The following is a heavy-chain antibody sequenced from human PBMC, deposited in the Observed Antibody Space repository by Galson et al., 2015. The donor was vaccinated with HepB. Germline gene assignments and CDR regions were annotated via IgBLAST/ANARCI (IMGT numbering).Heavy chain of an antibody. CDR2: INPNSGGT. CDR3: ARDVVRGVRVLAY. CDR1: GYTFTGYF. V-gene: IGHV1-2*02. J-gene: IGHJ4*02. D-gene: IGHD3-10*01. Sequence: SVKVSCKASGYTFTGYFIHWVRQAPGQGLEWMGWINPNSGGTNYAQRFQGRVTMTRDTSISTAYMELSRLRSDDTAVYYCARDVVRGVRVLAYWGQGTLVTVSS.